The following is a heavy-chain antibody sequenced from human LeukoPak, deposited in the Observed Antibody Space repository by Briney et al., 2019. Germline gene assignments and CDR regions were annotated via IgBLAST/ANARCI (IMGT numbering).Heavy chain of an antibody. V-gene: IGHV3-30*02. D-gene: IGHD3-16*02. J-gene: IGHJ4*02. CDR1: GSTFSSYG. CDR2: IRYNGSNK. Sequence: SGGSLRLSCAASGSTFSSYGMHWVRQAPGKGLEWVAFIRYNGSNKYYADSVKGRFTISRDNSKNTLYLQMNSLRAEDTAVYYCAKGSDDYVWGSYRQLDYWGQGTLVTVSS. CDR3: AKGSDDYVWGSYRQLDY.